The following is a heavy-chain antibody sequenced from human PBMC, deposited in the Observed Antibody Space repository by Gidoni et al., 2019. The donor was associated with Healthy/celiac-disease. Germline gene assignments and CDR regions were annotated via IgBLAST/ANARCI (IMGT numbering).Heavy chain of an antibody. CDR3: ARAEGYCSGGSCYGGYYYYGMDV. CDR1: GGTFSSYA. J-gene: IGHJ6*02. Sequence: QVQLVQSGAEVKKPGSSVKVSCKASGGTFSSYAISWVRQAPGQGLEWMGGIIPIFGTANYAQKFQGRVTITADESTSTAYMELSSLRSEDTAVYYCARAEGYCSGGSCYGGYYYYGMDVWGQGTTVTVSS. D-gene: IGHD2-15*01. CDR2: IIPIFGTA. V-gene: IGHV1-69*01.